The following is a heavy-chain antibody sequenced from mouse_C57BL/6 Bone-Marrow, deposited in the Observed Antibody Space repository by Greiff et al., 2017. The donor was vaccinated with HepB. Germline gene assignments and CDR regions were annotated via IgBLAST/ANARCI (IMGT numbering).Heavy chain of an antibody. CDR2: IDPSDSYT. Sequence: VQLQQPGAELVKPGASVKLSCKASGYTFTSYWMQWVKQRPGQGLEWIGEIDPSDSYTNYNQKFKGKATLTVDTSSSTAYMQLRSLTSEDSAVYYCARGASYGSLYWYFDVWGTGTTVTVSS. CDR3: ARGASYGSLYWYFDV. D-gene: IGHD1-1*01. J-gene: IGHJ1*03. V-gene: IGHV1-50*01. CDR1: GYTFTSYW.